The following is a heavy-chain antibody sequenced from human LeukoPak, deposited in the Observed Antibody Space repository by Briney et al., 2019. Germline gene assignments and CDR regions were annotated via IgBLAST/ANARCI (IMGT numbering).Heavy chain of an antibody. D-gene: IGHD1-26*01. CDR2: IYASGST. V-gene: IGHV4-4*07. CDR3: ARDPRGIVGANHNWFDP. CDR1: GGSISSYY. Sequence: PSETLSLTCTVSGGSISSYYWSWIRQPAGKGLEWIGRIYASGSTNYNPSLKSRVTMSVDTSKSQFSLKLISETAVDTAVYYCARDPRGIVGANHNWFDPWGQGTLVTVSS. J-gene: IGHJ5*02.